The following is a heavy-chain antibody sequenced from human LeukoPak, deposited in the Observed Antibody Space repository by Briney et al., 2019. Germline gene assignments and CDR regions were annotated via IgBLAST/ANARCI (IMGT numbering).Heavy chain of an antibody. J-gene: IGHJ6*02. CDR3: ARDRYGYGMDV. CDR2: ISYDGSNK. CDR1: GFTFSSYG. D-gene: IGHD3-16*02. Sequence: PGGSLRLSCAASGFTFSSYGMHWVRQAPGKGLEWVAVISYDGSNKYYADSVKGRFTISRDNSKNTLYLQMNSLRAEDTAVYYCARDRYGYGMDVWGQGTTVTVSS. V-gene: IGHV3-30*03.